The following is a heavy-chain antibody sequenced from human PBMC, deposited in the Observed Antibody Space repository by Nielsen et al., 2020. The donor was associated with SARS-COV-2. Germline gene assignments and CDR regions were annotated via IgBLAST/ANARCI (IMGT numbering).Heavy chain of an antibody. Sequence: SVKVSCKASGGTFSSYAISWVRQAPGQGLEWMGGIIPIFGTANYAQKFQGRVTITADESTSTAYMELSSPRSEDTAVYYCASGGSYYYFDYWGQGTLVTVSS. D-gene: IGHD1-26*01. CDR3: ASGGSYYYFDY. J-gene: IGHJ4*02. V-gene: IGHV1-69*13. CDR2: IIPIFGTA. CDR1: GGTFSSYA.